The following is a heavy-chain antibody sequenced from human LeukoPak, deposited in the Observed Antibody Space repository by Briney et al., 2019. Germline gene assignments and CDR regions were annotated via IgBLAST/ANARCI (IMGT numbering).Heavy chain of an antibody. CDR2: INPNSGGT. D-gene: IGHD3-22*01. CDR3: ARDRGAYYYDSSGYYYMIGPDY. Sequence: ASVKVSCKASGYTFTGYYMHWVRQAPGQGLEWMGWINPNSGGTNYAQKFQGRVTMTRDTSISTAYMELSRLRSDDTAVYYCARDRGAYYYDSSGYYYMIGPDYWGQGTLVTVSS. J-gene: IGHJ4*02. V-gene: IGHV1-2*02. CDR1: GYTFTGYY.